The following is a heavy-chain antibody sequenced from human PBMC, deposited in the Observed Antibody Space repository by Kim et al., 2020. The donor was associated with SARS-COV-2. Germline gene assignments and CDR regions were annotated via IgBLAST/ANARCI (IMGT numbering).Heavy chain of an antibody. CDR3: ARGAFGIFGGGFGDDFDD. V-gene: IGHV3-30*07. J-gene: IGHJ4*02. D-gene: IGHD3-3*01. Sequence: KGRFTISRDNSKNALYLQMNSLRAEDTAVYYCARGAFGIFGGGFGDDFDDWGQGTLVTVSS.